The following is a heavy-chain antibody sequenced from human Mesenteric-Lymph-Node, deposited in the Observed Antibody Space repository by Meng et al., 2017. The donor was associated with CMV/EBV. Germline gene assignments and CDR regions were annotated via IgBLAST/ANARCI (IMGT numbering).Heavy chain of an antibody. CDR3: AKDTRGSYYEDYFDY. J-gene: IGHJ4*02. Sequence: GESLKISCVASGFTFSSYAMSWVRQAPGKGLEWVSAISGSGGSTYYADSVKGRFTISRDNSKNTLYLQMNSLRAEDTAVYYCAKDTRGSYYEDYFDYWGQGTLVTVSS. CDR2: ISGSGGST. D-gene: IGHD1-26*01. V-gene: IGHV3-23*01. CDR1: GFTFSSYA.